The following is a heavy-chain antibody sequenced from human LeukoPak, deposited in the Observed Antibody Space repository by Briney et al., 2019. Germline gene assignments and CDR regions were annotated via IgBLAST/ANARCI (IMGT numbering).Heavy chain of an antibody. CDR3: VKDRYYYDSSGPLFDY. V-gene: IGHV3-64D*06. CDR1: GFTVSSYA. Sequence: PGGSLRLSCSASGFTVSSYAMHWVRQAPGKGLEYVSAISSNGGSTYYADSVKGRFTISRDNSKNTLYLQMSSLRAEDTAVYYCVKDRYYYDSSGPLFDYWGQGTLVTVSS. D-gene: IGHD3-22*01. J-gene: IGHJ4*02. CDR2: ISSNGGST.